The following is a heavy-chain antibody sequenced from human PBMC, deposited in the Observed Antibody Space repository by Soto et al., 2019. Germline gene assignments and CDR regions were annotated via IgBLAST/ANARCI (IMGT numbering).Heavy chain of an antibody. CDR1: GFTFSNYG. CDR3: ARDSNSWYY. CDR2: ILGTVTT. Sequence: GGSLRLSCAGSGFTFSNYGLHWVRQAPGKGLEWVSTILGTVTTYYADSVKGRFTISRDNSKNSLYLQMNSLRVEDTAVYFCARDSNSWYYWGQGTAVTVSS. D-gene: IGHD6-6*01. V-gene: IGHV3-23*01. J-gene: IGHJ4*02.